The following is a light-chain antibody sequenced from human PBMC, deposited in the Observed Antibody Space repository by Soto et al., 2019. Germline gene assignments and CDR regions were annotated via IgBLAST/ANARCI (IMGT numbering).Light chain of an antibody. Sequence: DIQMTQSPSSLSASVGDGVTITCRASQSIYSWLAWHQQKPGKAPKLLIYKASSLESGVPSRFSGSGSGTEFTLTITSLQPEDFATYYCQQTYSALITFGQGTRLEI. CDR2: KAS. CDR1: QSIYSW. CDR3: QQTYSALIT. J-gene: IGKJ5*01. V-gene: IGKV1-5*03.